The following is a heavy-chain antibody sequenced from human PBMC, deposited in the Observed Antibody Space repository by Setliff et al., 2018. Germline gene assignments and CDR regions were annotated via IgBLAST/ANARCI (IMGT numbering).Heavy chain of an antibody. CDR2: IIPIFRTT. CDR1: GGTFSSHG. J-gene: IGHJ6*03. V-gene: IGHV1-69*13. Sequence: GASVKVSCKASGGTFSSHGINWVRQAPGQGLEWMGGIIPIFRTTNYAQKFQGRVSITADESTSTAYMEVSSLTSEDTAVYYCAGEMGTVMTPTHYVYYMDVWGKGTTVTVSS. CDR3: AGEMGTVMTPTHYVYYMDV. D-gene: IGHD4-17*01.